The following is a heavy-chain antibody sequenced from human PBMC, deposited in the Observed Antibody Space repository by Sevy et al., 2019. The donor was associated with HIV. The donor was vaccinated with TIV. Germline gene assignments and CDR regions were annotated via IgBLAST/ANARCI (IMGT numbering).Heavy chain of an antibody. CDR2: IYPGDSDT. V-gene: IGHV5-51*01. CDR3: ARHGLYCSGGSCYSVAAFDI. CDR1: GYSFTSYW. D-gene: IGHD2-15*01. Sequence: GESLKISCKGSGYSFTSYWIGWVRQMPGKGLEWMGIIYPGDSDTRYSPAFQGQVTISAGKSISTAYLQWSSLKASDTAMYYCARHGLYCSGGSCYSVAAFDIWGQGTMVTVSS. J-gene: IGHJ3*02.